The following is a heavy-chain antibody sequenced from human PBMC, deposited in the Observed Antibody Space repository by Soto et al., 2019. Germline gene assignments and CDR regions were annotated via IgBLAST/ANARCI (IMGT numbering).Heavy chain of an antibody. CDR1: GFTFSSYA. Sequence: GGSLRLSXAASGFTFSSYAMNWVRQAPGKGLEWVSGITGSGAGSYYSDSVKGRFTISRDNSKNTLYLQMNSLRAEDTAVYYCAKAYSNSWPNDWFDPWGEGTLVTVSS. CDR3: AKAYSNSWPNDWFDP. V-gene: IGHV3-23*01. D-gene: IGHD6-13*01. J-gene: IGHJ5*02. CDR2: ITGSGAGS.